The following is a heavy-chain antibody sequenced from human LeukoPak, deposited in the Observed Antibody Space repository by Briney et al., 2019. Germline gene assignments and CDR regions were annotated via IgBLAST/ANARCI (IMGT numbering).Heavy chain of an antibody. CDR3: ARASMVRDFDP. J-gene: IGHJ5*02. V-gene: IGHV4-61*08. CDR2: IYYSGST. D-gene: IGHD3-10*01. CDR1: GGSISSGGYY. Sequence: SETLSLTCTVSGGSISSGGYYWSWIRQHPGKGLEWIGYIYYSGSTNYNPSLKSRVTISVDTSKNQFSLKLSSVTAADTAVYYCARASMVRDFDPWAREPWSPSPQ.